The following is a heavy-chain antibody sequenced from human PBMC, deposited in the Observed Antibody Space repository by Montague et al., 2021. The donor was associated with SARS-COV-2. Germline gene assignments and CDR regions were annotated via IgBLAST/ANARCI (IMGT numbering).Heavy chain of an antibody. V-gene: IGHV6-1*01. CDR1: GDSVSSSSVA. CDR2: TYYRSRWYD. Sequence: CAISGDSVSSSSVAWNWIRQSPSRGLEWLGRTYYRSRWYDDYAASVKGRITMNPDTAKNHFSLQLNSVTPEDTAVYYCARGNWEKVTGTTSDCLYYFDRWGQGTLVTVSS. CDR3: ARGNWEKVTGTTSDCLYYFDR. D-gene: IGHD1-7*01. J-gene: IGHJ4*02.